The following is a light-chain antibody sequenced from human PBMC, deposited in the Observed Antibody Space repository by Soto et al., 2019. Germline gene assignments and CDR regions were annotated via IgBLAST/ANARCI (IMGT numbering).Light chain of an antibody. J-gene: IGKJ1*01. CDR2: DAA. CDR3: QQYGSSPRT. V-gene: IGKV3-20*01. Sequence: EIVLTQSPGTLSLSPGERATLSCRASQSVSSSYLAWYQQKPGQAPRLLIYDAASMATGIPDRFSGSGSGTYFTLTISTLEPEDFEVYYCQQYGSSPRTFGQGTKVEIK. CDR1: QSVSSSY.